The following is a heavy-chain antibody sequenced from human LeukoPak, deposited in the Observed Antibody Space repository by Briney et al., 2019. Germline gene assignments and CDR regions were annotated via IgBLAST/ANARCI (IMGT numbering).Heavy chain of an antibody. CDR1: GYTFTSYG. D-gene: IGHD6-13*01. CDR3: ARGSASSWYSLFY. Sequence: ASMKVSCKASGYTFTSYGITWVRQAPGQGLEWMGWISGYNGNTNYAQKFQGRVTMTTDTSTSTVYMELRSLRSDDTAVYYCARGSASSWYSLFYWGQGTLVTVSS. J-gene: IGHJ4*02. V-gene: IGHV1-18*01. CDR2: ISGYNGNT.